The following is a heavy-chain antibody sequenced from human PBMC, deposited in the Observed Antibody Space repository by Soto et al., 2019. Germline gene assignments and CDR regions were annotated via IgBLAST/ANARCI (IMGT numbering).Heavy chain of an antibody. CDR2: INPDSGRT. J-gene: IGHJ6*01. V-gene: IGHV1-2*02. CDR3: ALSFSQTNIDV. Sequence: ASVKVSCKTSGYTFTGYYLHWVRQDPGQGLEWMGYINPDSGRTRYAQKFQGTVTMTRDTSITTAYLELSSLKYDDSAIFYCALSFSQTNIDVWGQGTTVTVSS. CDR1: GYTFTGYY.